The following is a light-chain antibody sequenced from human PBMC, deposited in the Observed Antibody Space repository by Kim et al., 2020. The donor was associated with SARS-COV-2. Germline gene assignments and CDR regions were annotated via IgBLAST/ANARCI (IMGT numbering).Light chain of an antibody. CDR2: GAS. J-gene: IGKJ1*01. Sequence: EIVMTQSPATLSVSQGERATLSCRASQSVSSNLAWYQQKPGQAPRLLIYGASTRATGIPARFSGSGSGTEFTLTISSLQSEDFAVYYCQKYNNWPPWTFGQGTKVYIK. CDR3: QKYNNWPPWT. CDR1: QSVSSN. V-gene: IGKV3-15*01.